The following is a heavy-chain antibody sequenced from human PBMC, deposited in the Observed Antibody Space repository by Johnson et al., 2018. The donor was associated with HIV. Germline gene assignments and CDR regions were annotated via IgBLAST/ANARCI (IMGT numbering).Heavy chain of an antibody. CDR1: GFTFHDYG. CDR3: AGGRIGAFDI. V-gene: IGHV3-20*04. Sequence: VQLVESGGGVVRPGGSLRLSCAASGFTFHDYGMNWVRQTPGKGLEWVSTISHSANSIYYADSVKGRFTISRDNAKNSLYLQMNSLRAEDTALYYCAGGRIGAFDIWGQGTMVTVSS. J-gene: IGHJ3*02. D-gene: IGHD2-15*01. CDR2: ISHSANSI.